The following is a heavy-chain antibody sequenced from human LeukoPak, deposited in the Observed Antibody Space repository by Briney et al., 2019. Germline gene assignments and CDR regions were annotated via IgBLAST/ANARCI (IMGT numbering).Heavy chain of an antibody. CDR1: GYTFTSYA. D-gene: IGHD5-24*01. Sequence: ASVKVSCKASGYTFTSYAITWVRQAPGQGLEWMGWISAYNGNTKYGQRLQGRVTMTTDTSTSTAYMELKSLRSDDTAVYYCARPQEEDGYNYNWAFDYWGQGTLVTVSS. CDR2: ISAYNGNT. CDR3: ARPQEEDGYNYNWAFDY. V-gene: IGHV1-18*01. J-gene: IGHJ4*02.